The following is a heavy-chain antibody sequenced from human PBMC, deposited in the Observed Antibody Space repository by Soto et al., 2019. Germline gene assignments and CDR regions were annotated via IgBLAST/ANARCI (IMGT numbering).Heavy chain of an antibody. V-gene: IGHV3-23*01. CDR1: GFTFSSYG. Sequence: GSLRLSCAASGFTFSSYGMSWVRQAPGKGLEWVSTITDSGGTTYYADSVKGRFTISRDSYKSTLYLKMNSLRAEDTAVYYCARRDTSDSFYFDYWGQGTLVTVSS. D-gene: IGHD3-22*01. J-gene: IGHJ4*02. CDR3: ARRDTSDSFYFDY. CDR2: ITDSGGTT.